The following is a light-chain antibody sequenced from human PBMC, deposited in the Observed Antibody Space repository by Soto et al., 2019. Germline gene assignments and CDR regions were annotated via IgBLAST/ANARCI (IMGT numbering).Light chain of an antibody. V-gene: IGKV1-39*01. CDR2: AAS. CDR3: QQSYSTLWT. J-gene: IGKJ1*01. Sequence: DIQMTQSPSSLSASVGDRVTITCWASQTISNYLNWYQQKPGKAPRLLIYAASSLQSGVPSRFSGSGSGTDFTLTISSLQPEDFATYYCQQSYSTLWTFGQGTKVEI. CDR1: QTISNY.